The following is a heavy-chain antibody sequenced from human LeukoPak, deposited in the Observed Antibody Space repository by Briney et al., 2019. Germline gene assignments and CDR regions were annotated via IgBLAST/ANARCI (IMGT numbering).Heavy chain of an antibody. CDR3: ARDGTAVAGPYMDV. J-gene: IGHJ6*03. V-gene: IGHV4-39*07. CDR1: GGSISSSSYY. Sequence: SETLSLTCTVSGGSISSSSYYWGWIRQPPGKGLEWIGSIYYSGSTYYNPSLKSRVTISVDTSKNQFSLKLSSVTATDTAVYYCARDGTAVAGPYMDVWGKGTTVTVSS. CDR2: IYYSGST. D-gene: IGHD6-19*01.